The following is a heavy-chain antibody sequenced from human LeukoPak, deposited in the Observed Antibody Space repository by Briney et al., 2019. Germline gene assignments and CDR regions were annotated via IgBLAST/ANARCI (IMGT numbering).Heavy chain of an antibody. V-gene: IGHV4-59*01. CDR1: GGSISSYY. Sequence: SETLSLTCTVSGGSISSYYWSWIRQPPGKGLGWIGYIYYSGSTNYNASLKSRVTISVDTSKKQFSLKLSSVTAADTAVYYCARGLAAAGNYYYYGMDVWGQGTTVTVSS. CDR2: IYYSGST. D-gene: IGHD6-13*01. CDR3: ARGLAAAGNYYYYGMDV. J-gene: IGHJ6*02.